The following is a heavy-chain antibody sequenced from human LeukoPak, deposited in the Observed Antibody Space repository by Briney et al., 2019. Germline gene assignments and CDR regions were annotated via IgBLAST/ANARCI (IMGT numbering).Heavy chain of an antibody. CDR3: ARDNLLGVVVAATSWFDP. J-gene: IGHJ5*02. CDR1: GYTFTSYY. Sequence: ASVKVSCKASGYTFTSYYMHWVRQAPGQGLEWMGIINPSGGSTSYAQKLQGRVTMTTDTSTSTAYMELRSLRSDDTAVYYCARDNLLGVVVAATSWFDPWGQGTLVTVSS. V-gene: IGHV1-46*01. D-gene: IGHD2-15*01. CDR2: INPSGGST.